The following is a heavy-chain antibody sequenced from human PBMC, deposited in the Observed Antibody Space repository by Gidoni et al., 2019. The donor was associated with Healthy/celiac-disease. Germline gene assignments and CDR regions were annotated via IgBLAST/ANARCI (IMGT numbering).Heavy chain of an antibody. J-gene: IGHJ4*02. D-gene: IGHD2-21*01. CDR3: TTENPYCGGDCYSGALGY. V-gene: IGHV3-15*01. CDR2: IKSKTDGGTT. CDR1: GFTFSNDW. Sequence: EVQLVESGGGLVKPGGSLRLSRAAPGFTFSNDWMSWVRQAPGKGLEWVGRIKSKTDGGTTAYAAPVKGRFTISRDDSKTTLYLQMNSLKTEDTAVYYCTTENPYCGGDCYSGALGYWGQGTLVTVSS.